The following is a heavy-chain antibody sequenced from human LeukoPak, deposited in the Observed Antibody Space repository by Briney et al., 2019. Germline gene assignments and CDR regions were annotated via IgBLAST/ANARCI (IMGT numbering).Heavy chain of an antibody. V-gene: IGHV4-34*01. CDR3: ARTPNRGGFDY. CDR2: INHSGST. CDR1: GGSFSSYY. J-gene: IGHJ4*02. D-gene: IGHD3-10*01. Sequence: PSETLSLTCAVYGGSFSSYYWTWIRQPPGEGLEWIGEINHSGSTNYNPSLKSRVTISVDTSKNQFSLKVSSVTAADTAVYYCARTPNRGGFDYWGQGTLVTVSS.